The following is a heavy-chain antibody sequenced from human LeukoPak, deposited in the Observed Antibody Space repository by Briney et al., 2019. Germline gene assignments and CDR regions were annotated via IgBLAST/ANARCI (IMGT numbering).Heavy chain of an antibody. CDR3: ARRSYYYDSSGYYYYFDY. Sequence: SETLSLTCTVSGGSISSHYWSWIRQPPGKGLEWIGYIYYSGSTNYNPSLKSRVTISVDTSKNQFSLKLSSVTAADTAVYYCARRSYYYDSSGYYYYFDYWGQGTLVTVSS. J-gene: IGHJ4*02. CDR2: IYYSGST. D-gene: IGHD3-22*01. CDR1: GGSISSHY. V-gene: IGHV4-59*08.